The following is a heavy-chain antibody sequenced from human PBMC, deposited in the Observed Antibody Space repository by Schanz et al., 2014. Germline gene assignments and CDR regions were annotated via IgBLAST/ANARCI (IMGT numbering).Heavy chain of an antibody. CDR1: GFSISDAW. V-gene: IGHV3-21*06. CDR2: LSFDSRHI. Sequence: EVQLVESGGGLVKPGGSLTLSRAASGFSISDAWMHWVRQAPGKGLEWVAFLSFDSRHIYYADSVKGRFTISRDNAKSSVHLQMNSLRADDTAVYYCARDGVAATTDFEYWGQGALVTVSS. CDR3: ARDGVAATTDFEY. D-gene: IGHD1-1*01. J-gene: IGHJ4*02.